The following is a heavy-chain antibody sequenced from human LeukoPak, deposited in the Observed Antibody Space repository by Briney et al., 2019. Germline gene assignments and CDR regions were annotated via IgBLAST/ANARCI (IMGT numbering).Heavy chain of an antibody. CDR1: GFIFETYW. D-gene: IGHD3-10*01. CDR2: MKHDGSEE. CDR3: ARKAAGWGVLDH. V-gene: IGHV3-7*03. J-gene: IGHJ1*01. Sequence: GGSLRLSCAASGFIFETYWMNWVRQVPGEGLEGVANMKHDGSEEYYVESVKGRFIISRDNPKKLLYLQMTSLRAEDTAIYYCARKAAGWGVLDHWGQGLLVTVSS.